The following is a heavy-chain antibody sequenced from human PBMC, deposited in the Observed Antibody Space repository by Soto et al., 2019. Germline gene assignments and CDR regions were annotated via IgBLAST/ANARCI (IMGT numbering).Heavy chain of an antibody. CDR1: GGSISTFY. J-gene: IGHJ4*02. CDR2: IYDRGSI. CDR3: ASFADY. V-gene: IGHV4-59*08. Sequence: SETLSLTCTVSGGSISTFYWSWIRQPPGKGLEWIGHIYDRGSIKYNPSLKSRVTISVDTSKNQISLKLTSVTAADTAVYYCASFADYWGQRILVTVSS.